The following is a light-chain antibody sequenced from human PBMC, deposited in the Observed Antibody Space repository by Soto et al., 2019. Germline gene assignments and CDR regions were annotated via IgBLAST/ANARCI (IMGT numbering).Light chain of an antibody. V-gene: IGLV2-14*01. CDR2: EVQ. Sequence: QSVLTQPASVSGSPGQSITISCTGTNNDIGSYNYVSWYQQHPGKAPRLLISEVQNRPSGVSHRFSGSKSVNTASLTISGLQAEDEADYYCSSYTTTTTWVFGGGTKVTVL. J-gene: IGLJ3*02. CDR1: NNDIGSYNY. CDR3: SSYTTTTTWV.